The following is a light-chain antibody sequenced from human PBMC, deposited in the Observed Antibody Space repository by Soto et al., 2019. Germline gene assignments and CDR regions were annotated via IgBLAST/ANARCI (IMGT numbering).Light chain of an antibody. CDR2: GAS. CDR3: QQYADSPLT. CDR1: EPIRNTF. Sequence: EIVLTQSPDILSLSPGERATLSCRTSEPIRNTFVAWYQQKPDQAPRLLIYGASSRAIGIPGRFSGSGSGTDFTLPIDRLEPEDFALYYCQQYADSPLTFGGGTKVDIK. J-gene: IGKJ4*01. V-gene: IGKV3-20*01.